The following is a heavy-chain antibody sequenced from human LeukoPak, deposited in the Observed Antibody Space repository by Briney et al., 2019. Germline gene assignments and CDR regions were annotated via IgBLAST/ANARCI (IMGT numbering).Heavy chain of an antibody. D-gene: IGHD6-13*01. V-gene: IGHV4-39*07. CDR2: IYYSGST. J-gene: IGHJ6*03. CDR3: ARIAAAGTNYYYYYYMDV. Sequence: PSETLSLTCTVSGGSISSSSYYWGWIRQPPGKGLEWIGSIYYSGSTYYNPSLKSRVTISVDTSKNQFSLKLSSVTAADTAVYYCARIAAAGTNYYYYYYMDVWGKGTTVTVSS. CDR1: GGSISSSSYY.